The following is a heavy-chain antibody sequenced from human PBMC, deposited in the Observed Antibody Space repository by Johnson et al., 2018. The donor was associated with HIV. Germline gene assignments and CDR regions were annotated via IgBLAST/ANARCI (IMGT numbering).Heavy chain of an antibody. J-gene: IGHJ3*02. CDR3: AREAGTGAFDI. Sequence: VQLVESGGGLVQSGGSLRLSCAASGFTFSSYAMNCVRQAPGKGLEWVSYISYSGSPIYYADSVKGRFTISRDNAKNSLYLQMNSLRAEDTAVDYCAREAGTGAFDIWGQGTMVTVSS. V-gene: IGHV3-48*04. CDR1: GFTFSSYA. CDR2: ISYSGSPI. D-gene: IGHD6-19*01.